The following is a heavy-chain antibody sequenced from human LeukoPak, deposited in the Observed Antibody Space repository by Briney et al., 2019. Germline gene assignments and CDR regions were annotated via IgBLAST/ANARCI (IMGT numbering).Heavy chain of an antibody. Sequence: SGPTLVKPTRTLTLTCTFSGFSLSTSGMRVSWIRQPPGKALEWLARIDWDDEKFYSTSLKTRLTISKDTSKNQVVLIMTNMDPVDTATYYCARKSSGYYFDYWGQGTLVTVSS. D-gene: IGHD3-22*01. V-gene: IGHV2-70*04. CDR2: IDWDDEK. CDR1: GFSLSTSGMR. CDR3: ARKSSGYYFDY. J-gene: IGHJ4*02.